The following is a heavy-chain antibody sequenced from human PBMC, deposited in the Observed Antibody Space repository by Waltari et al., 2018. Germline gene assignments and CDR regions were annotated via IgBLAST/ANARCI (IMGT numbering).Heavy chain of an antibody. CDR2: IYTSGST. V-gene: IGHV4-4*07. J-gene: IGHJ4*02. Sequence: QVQLQESGPGLVKPSETLSLTCTVSGGSISSYYWRWIRQPAGKGLEWIGRIYTSGSTNYNPSLKSRVTMSVDTSKNQFSLKLSSVTAADTAVYYCARGYYDFWSGYSYYFDYWGQGTLVTVSS. D-gene: IGHD3-3*01. CDR1: GGSISSYY. CDR3: ARGYYDFWSGYSYYFDY.